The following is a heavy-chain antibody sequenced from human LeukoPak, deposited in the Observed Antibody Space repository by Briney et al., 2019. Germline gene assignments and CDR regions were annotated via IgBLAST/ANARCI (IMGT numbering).Heavy chain of an antibody. J-gene: IGHJ4*02. CDR2: ITSSSTVI. CDR1: GFTFRSYN. CDR3: VRDSQDGYLFDY. V-gene: IGHV3-48*02. D-gene: IGHD5-24*01. Sequence: PGGSLRLSCVASGFTFRSYNMNWVRQAPGKGLEWVSYITSSSTVIYYADSVKGRFTISRDNAKNSLYLQMNGLRDEDTAVYYCVRDSQDGYLFDYWGQGTLVTVSS.